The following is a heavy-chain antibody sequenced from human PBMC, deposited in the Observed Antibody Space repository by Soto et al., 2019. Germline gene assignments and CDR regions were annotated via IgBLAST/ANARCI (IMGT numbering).Heavy chain of an antibody. CDR1: EFTFSDYW. D-gene: IGHD3-16*02. CDR2: IYTDVTTT. Sequence: GGSLRLSCTVSEFTFSDYWMHWVRQAPGKGLVWVSRIYTDVTTTNYADSVKGRFTISRDNARNTLYLQMNSLRGEDTAVYYCATAGNYRFDTWGHGTLVTVSS. V-gene: IGHV3-74*01. CDR3: ATAGNYRFDT. J-gene: IGHJ4*01.